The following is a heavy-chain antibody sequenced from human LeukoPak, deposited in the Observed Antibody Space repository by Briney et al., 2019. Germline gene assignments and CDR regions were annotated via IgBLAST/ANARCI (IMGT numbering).Heavy chain of an antibody. J-gene: IGHJ4*02. CDR2: IYYSGST. Sequence: SETLSLTCTVSGGSISSSSYYWGWIRQPPGKGLEWIGSIYYSGSTYYNPSLKSRVTISVDTSKNQFSLKLSSVTAADTAVYYCARAGTDYYDSSGSKPFDYWGQGTLVTVSS. CDR3: ARAGTDYYDSSGSKPFDY. CDR1: GGSISSSSYY. D-gene: IGHD3-22*01. V-gene: IGHV4-39*07.